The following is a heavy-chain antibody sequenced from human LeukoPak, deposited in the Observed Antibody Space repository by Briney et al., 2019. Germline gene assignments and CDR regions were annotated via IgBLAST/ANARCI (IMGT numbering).Heavy chain of an antibody. Sequence: GGSLRLSCAASGFTFSNYAMSWVRQAPGKGLEWVSVISASGGSTDYADSVRGRFTISRDNSKNTVYLQMNSLRPEDTAMYYCAREGGYVFDYWGQGTLVTVSS. D-gene: IGHD5-12*01. CDR3: AREGGYVFDY. CDR2: ISASGGST. J-gene: IGHJ4*02. CDR1: GFTFSNYA. V-gene: IGHV3-23*01.